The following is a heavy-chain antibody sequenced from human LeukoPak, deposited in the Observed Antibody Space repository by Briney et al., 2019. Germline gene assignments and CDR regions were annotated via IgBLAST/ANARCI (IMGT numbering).Heavy chain of an antibody. Sequence: GASVKVSCKASGYTFTRYGISWVRQAPGQGLEWMGWISAYNGNTTYAQKLQGRVTMTADTSTSTAYMELRSLRSDDTALYYCARDAAMVTSFYFYQYYMDVWGKGTTVTISS. CDR3: ARDAAMVTSFYFYQYYMDV. J-gene: IGHJ6*03. CDR2: ISAYNGNT. CDR1: GYTFTRYG. V-gene: IGHV1-18*01. D-gene: IGHD5-18*01.